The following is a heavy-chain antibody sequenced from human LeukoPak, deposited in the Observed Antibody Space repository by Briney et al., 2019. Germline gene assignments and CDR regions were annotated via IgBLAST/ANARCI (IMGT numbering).Heavy chain of an antibody. CDR2: IYYSGTT. Sequence: SETLSLTCTVSGGSISNYYWTWIRQPPGKGLEWIGYIYYSGTTSYNPSLKSRATISGDTSKNQFSLKLSSVTAADTAVYYCARGSRSSDYWGQGTLVTVSS. CDR1: GGSISNYY. V-gene: IGHV4-59*01. CDR3: ARGSRSSDY. J-gene: IGHJ4*02.